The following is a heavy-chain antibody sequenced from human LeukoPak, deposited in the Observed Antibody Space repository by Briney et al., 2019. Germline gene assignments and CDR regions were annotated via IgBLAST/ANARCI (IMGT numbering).Heavy chain of an antibody. J-gene: IGHJ3*02. V-gene: IGHV1-46*01. CDR3: ARDLVGYGDYVGYALDI. CDR2: INPSGGST. CDR1: GYTFTSYY. Sequence: ASVKVSCKASGYTFTSYYMHWVRQAPGQGLEWMGIINPSGGSTSYAQKFQGRVTMTRDTSTSTVYMELSSLRSEDTAVYYCARDLVGYGDYVGYALDIWGQGTMVTVSS. D-gene: IGHD4-17*01.